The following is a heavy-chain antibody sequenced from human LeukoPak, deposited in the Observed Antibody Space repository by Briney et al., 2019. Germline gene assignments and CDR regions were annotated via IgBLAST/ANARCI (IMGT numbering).Heavy chain of an antibody. CDR3: ARTYYDPLTGYYSGGGPFDS. D-gene: IGHD3-9*01. CDR1: GGSISSSSYY. J-gene: IGHJ4*02. CDR2: IYYSGST. V-gene: IGHV4-39*07. Sequence: TSETLSLTCTVSGGSISSSSYYWGWIRQPPGKGLEWIGSIYYSGSTYYNPSLKSRVTISVDTSKNQFSLKLSSVTAADTAVYHCARTYYDPLTGYYSGGGPFDSWGQGTLVTVSS.